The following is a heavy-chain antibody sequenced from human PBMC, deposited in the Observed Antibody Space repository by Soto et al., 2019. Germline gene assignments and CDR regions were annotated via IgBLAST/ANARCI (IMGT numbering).Heavy chain of an antibody. J-gene: IGHJ6*02. CDR1: GYTFTSYY. CDR2: INPRGGST. CDR3: AREELPKYSGMDV. V-gene: IGHV1-46*01. Sequence: QVHLVQSGAEVKKPGASVKLSCKSSGYTFTSYYMHWVRQAPGQGPEWMGVINPRGGSTRYAQKFQDRVTMTRDTSTSAFYMDLSSLRSEDTAVYYCAREELPKYSGMDVWGQGTTVTVSS. D-gene: IGHD1-26*01.